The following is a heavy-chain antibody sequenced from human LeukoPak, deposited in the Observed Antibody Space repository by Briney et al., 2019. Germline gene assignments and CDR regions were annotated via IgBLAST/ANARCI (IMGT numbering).Heavy chain of an antibody. CDR3: ARAFPPLRTSAAGDF. CDR2: ISGRSSRM. J-gene: IGHJ4*02. D-gene: IGHD6-25*01. CDR1: GFTFSDYD. Sequence: GGSLRLSCTASGFTFSDYDMNWVRLAPGKGLEWVSSISGRSSRMYYTDSAKGRFTISRDNAKNSLYLQMNSLRAEDTAVYYCARAFPPLRTSAAGDFWGQGTLVTVSS. V-gene: IGHV3-21*06.